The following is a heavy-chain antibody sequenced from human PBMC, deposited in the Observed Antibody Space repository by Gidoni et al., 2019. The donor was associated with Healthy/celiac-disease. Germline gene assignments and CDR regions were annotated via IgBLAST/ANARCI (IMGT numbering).Heavy chain of an antibody. CDR1: GGSISSSSYY. Sequence: QLQLQESGQGLVKPSETLSLTCTVSGGSISSSSYYWGWIRQPPGKGLEWIGSIYYSGSTYYNPSLKSRVTISVDTSKNQFSLKLSSVTAADTAVYYCARLRGITMIVVVTGPDAFDIWGQGTMVTVSS. CDR2: IYYSGST. CDR3: ARLRGITMIVVVTGPDAFDI. D-gene: IGHD3-22*01. J-gene: IGHJ3*02. V-gene: IGHV4-39*01.